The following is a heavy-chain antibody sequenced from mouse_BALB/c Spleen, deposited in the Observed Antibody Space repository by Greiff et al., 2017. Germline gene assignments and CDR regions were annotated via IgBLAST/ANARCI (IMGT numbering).Heavy chain of an antibody. D-gene: IGHD2-10*01. CDR2: IWSGGST. J-gene: IGHJ2*01. V-gene: IGHV2-4-1*01. CDR1: GFSLTSYG. CDR3: AREASYYGYYFDY. Sequence: VKLMESGPGLVQPSQSLSITCTVSGFSLTSYGVHWVRQSPGKGLEWLGVIWSGGSTDYNAAFISRLSISKDNSKSQVFFKMNSLQADDTAIYYCAREASYYGYYFDYWGQGTTLTVSS.